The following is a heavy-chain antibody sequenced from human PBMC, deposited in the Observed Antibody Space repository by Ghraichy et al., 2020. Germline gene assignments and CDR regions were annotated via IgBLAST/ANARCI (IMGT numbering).Heavy chain of an antibody. CDR2: IYYSGTT. J-gene: IGHJ5*02. V-gene: IGHV4-31*03. CDR1: GGSISSGDYY. CDR3: ARDRANYSGRGWFDP. Sequence: LRLSCTVSGGSISSGDYYWSWIRQHPGQGLEWIGYIYYSGTTYYNPSLKSRVSISVDTSKNQFSLKLSSVTAADTAVYYCARDRANYSGRGWFDPWGQGTLVTVSS. D-gene: IGHD3-10*01.